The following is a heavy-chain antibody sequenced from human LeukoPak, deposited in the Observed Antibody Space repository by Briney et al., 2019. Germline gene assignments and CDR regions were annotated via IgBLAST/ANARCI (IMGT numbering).Heavy chain of an antibody. J-gene: IGHJ4*02. D-gene: IGHD2-2*01. CDR3: ARGGRDIVVVPAAFDY. CDR2: ISGDAGRT. Sequence: GGTLRLSCAASGFTFSSYGMNWVRQAPGKGLEWVSGISGDAGRTYYADSVKGRFTIYRDNSKNTLYLQMGSLRAEDMAVYYCARGGRDIVVVPAAFDYWGQGTLVTVSS. V-gene: IGHV3-23*01. CDR1: GFTFSSYG.